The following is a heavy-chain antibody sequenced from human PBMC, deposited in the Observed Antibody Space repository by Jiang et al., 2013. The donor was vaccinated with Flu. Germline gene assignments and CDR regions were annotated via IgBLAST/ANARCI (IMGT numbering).Heavy chain of an antibody. V-gene: IGHV5-51*01. Sequence: GAEVKKPGESLKISCKGSGYSFTSYWIGWVRQMPGKGLEWMGIIYPGDSDTRYSPSFQGQVTVSADKSISTAYLQWSSLKASDTAMYYCARHGGYCSSTSCSGGMDVWGQGTTVTVSS. CDR1: GYSFTSYW. CDR2: IYPGDSDT. J-gene: IGHJ6*02. D-gene: IGHD2-2*01. CDR3: ARHGGYCSSTSCSGGMDV.